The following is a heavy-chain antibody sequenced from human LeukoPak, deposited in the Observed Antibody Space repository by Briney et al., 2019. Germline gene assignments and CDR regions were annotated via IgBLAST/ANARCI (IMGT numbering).Heavy chain of an antibody. D-gene: IGHD3-22*01. J-gene: IGHJ6*03. Sequence: GGSLRLSCAASGFTFSSYWMSWVRQAPGKGLEWVANIKQDGSEEYYVDSVKGRFTISRDNAKNSLYLQMNSLRAEDTAVYYCARGGDYYDSSGSRNYYYYYMDVWGKGTTVTVSS. CDR2: IKQDGSEE. V-gene: IGHV3-7*01. CDR1: GFTFSSYW. CDR3: ARGGDYYDSSGSRNYYYYYMDV.